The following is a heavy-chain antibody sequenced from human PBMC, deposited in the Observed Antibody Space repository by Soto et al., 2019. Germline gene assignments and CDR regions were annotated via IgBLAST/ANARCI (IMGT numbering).Heavy chain of an antibody. D-gene: IGHD6-13*01. Sequence: SVKVSCKASGDTFSSYAISWMRQAPGQGLEWMGGIIPIFGTANYAQKFQGRVTITADESTSTAYMELSSLRSEDTAVYYCVIAAAGTGPFDYWGQGTLVTVSS. CDR2: IIPIFGTA. J-gene: IGHJ4*02. V-gene: IGHV1-69*13. CDR1: GDTFSSYA. CDR3: VIAAAGTGPFDY.